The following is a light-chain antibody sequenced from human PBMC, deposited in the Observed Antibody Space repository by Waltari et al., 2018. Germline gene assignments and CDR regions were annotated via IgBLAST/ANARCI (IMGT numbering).Light chain of an antibody. Sequence: QSALSQDASVSGSPGQSITISRTGSSSDVGGYNYVSWYQQHPGKAPKLIIYDVSNRPSGVSNRFSGSKSGNTASLTISGLQAEDEADYYCSSYISSSTLELFGGGTSLTVL. CDR1: SSDVGGYNY. V-gene: IGLV2-14*03. CDR3: SSYISSSTLEL. CDR2: DVS. J-gene: IGLJ2*01.